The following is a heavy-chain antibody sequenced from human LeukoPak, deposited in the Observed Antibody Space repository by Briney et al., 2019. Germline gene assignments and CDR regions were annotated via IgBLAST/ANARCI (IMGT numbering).Heavy chain of an antibody. D-gene: IGHD6-19*01. J-gene: IGHJ4*02. CDR1: GYTFTSYG. V-gene: IGHV1-18*01. Sequence: ASVKVSRKASGYTFTSYGISWVRQAPGQGLEWMGWISAYNGNTNYAQKLQGRVTMTTDTSTSTAYMELRSLRSDDTAVYYCARAGYSSGWYRGADFDYWGQGTLVTVSS. CDR2: ISAYNGNT. CDR3: ARAGYSSGWYRGADFDY.